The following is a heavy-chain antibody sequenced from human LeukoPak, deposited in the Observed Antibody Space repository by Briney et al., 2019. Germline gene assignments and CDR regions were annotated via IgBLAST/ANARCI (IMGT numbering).Heavy chain of an antibody. D-gene: IGHD3-22*01. CDR3: ARDTGGIYYDSSEYFDY. CDR2: INWNGGST. CDR1: GFTFDDYG. V-gene: IGHV3-20*04. J-gene: IGHJ4*02. Sequence: GGSLRLSCAASGFTFDDYGMSWVRQAPGKGLEWVSGINWNGGSTGYADSVEGRFTISRDNAKNSLYLQMNSLRAEDTALYYCARDTGGIYYDSSEYFDYWGQGTLVTVSS.